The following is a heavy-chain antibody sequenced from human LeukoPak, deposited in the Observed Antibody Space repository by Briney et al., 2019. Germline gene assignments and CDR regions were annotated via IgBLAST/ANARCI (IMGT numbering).Heavy chain of an antibody. V-gene: IGHV3-48*01. CDR3: ARVPAAYLYFDY. Sequence: GGSLRLSCAASGFTFSSFWMSWVRQAPGKGLEWVSYISSSSNTIYYADSVKGRFTISRDNAKNSLYLQMNSLRAEDTAVYYCARVPAAYLYFDYWGQGTLVTVSS. CDR2: ISSSSNTI. J-gene: IGHJ4*02. D-gene: IGHD6-13*01. CDR1: GFTFSSFW.